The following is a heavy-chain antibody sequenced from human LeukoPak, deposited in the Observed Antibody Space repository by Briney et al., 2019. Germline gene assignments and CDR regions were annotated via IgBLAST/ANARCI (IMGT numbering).Heavy chain of an antibody. CDR3: ASRGVRGVISLGHDY. CDR1: GFTFSSYN. V-gene: IGHV3-21*01. J-gene: IGHJ4*02. CDR2: ITGRSSNI. Sequence: GGSLRLSCAASGFTFSSYNMNWVRQAPGKGLERVSSITGRSSNIYYADSVKGRFTISRDNAKNSLYLQINSLRAEDTAVYYCASRGVRGVISLGHDYWGQGTLVTVSS. D-gene: IGHD3-10*01.